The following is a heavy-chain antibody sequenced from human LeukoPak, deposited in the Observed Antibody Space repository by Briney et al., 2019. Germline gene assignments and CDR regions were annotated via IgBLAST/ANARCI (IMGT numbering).Heavy chain of an antibody. V-gene: IGHV4-4*07. Sequence: PSETLSLTCSASVGSLSSYCWNWIRQPAGEGLEWMGRISSTGSTIYNPSLKSRVTLSVDTVKNQFSLELSSVTAADTAVYFCASSTVGYTYFDYWGQGALVTVSS. CDR3: ASSTVGYTYFDY. CDR1: VGSLSSYC. D-gene: IGHD5-12*01. CDR2: ISSTGST. J-gene: IGHJ4*02.